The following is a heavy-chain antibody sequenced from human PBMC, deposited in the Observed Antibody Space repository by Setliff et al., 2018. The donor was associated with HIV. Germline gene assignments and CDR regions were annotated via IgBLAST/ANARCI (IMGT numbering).Heavy chain of an antibody. CDR3: ARDLSYDYDRSSDTFDY. CDR1: GFTFSPYW. V-gene: IGHV3-74*03. J-gene: IGHJ4*02. CDR2: ISSDGTST. D-gene: IGHD3-22*01. Sequence: GGSLRLSCAASGFTFSPYWMHWVRQAPGKGLVWVSRISSDGTSTTYADSVKGRFTISRDNAKNTLYLQMNSLRAEDTAVYYCARDLSYDYDRSSDTFDYWGQGTQVTVSS.